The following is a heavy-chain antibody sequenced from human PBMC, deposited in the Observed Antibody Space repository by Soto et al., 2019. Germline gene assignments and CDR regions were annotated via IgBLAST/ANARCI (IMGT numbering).Heavy chain of an antibody. V-gene: IGHV4-61*01. J-gene: IGHJ4*02. CDR3: LRTNSRGQWAAWY. Sequence: SQTLSLTSIVSGDSVTTGSYFWSWLRQPPGKGLEWIGYIQASQTTNYNPSLKSPVYISLHTSKSQFYLMLKSVTAADTAIYYCLRTNSRGQWAAWYWGQGTMVTVSS. D-gene: IGHD3-22*01. CDR1: GDSVTTGSYF. CDR2: IQASQTT.